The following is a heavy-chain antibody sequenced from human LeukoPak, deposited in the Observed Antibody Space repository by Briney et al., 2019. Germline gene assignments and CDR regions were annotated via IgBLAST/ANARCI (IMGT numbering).Heavy chain of an antibody. CDR1: GYTFSTYW. CDR3: ARGLHSGNWFDP. J-gene: IGHJ5*02. CDR2: INPGDSDT. V-gene: IGHV5-51*01. Sequence: PGESLRISCKGSGYTFSTYWIGWVRQMPGKGLEWMGLINPGDSDTRYSPSFQGQVTISADKSISTAYLQWNSLKASDTAMYYCARGLHSGNWFDPWGQGTLVIVSS. D-gene: IGHD4-11*01.